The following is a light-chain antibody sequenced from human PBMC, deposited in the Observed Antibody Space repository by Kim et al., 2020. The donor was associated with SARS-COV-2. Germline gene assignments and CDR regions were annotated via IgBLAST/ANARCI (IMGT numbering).Light chain of an antibody. CDR3: QKYGSSPRT. CDR2: GAS. V-gene: IGKV3-20*01. CDR1: QSVSSNY. J-gene: IGKJ1*01. Sequence: SPGERATLSCRASQSVSSNYLAWYQQKPGQAPRLLIYGASSRATGIPDRFSGSGSGTDFTLTISRLEPDDFAVYYCQKYGSSPRTFGQGTRVNIK.